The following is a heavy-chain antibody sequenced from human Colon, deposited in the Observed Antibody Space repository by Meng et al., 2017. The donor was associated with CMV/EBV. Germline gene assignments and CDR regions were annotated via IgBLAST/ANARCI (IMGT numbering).Heavy chain of an antibody. CDR1: GFTFNDFD. CDR3: AKGADFHDFWSGFAY. J-gene: IGHJ4*02. D-gene: IGHD3-3*01. V-gene: IGHV3-23*01. Sequence: SGFTFNDFDMTWVRQAPGKGLEWVSSISGSGVTTYYSDAVKGRFTISRDNSRNTLYLQINSLRADDTAVYYCAKGADFHDFWSGFAYWGQGAVVIVSS. CDR2: ISGSGVTT.